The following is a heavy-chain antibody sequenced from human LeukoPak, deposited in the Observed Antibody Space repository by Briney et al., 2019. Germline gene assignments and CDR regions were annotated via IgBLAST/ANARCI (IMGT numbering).Heavy chain of an antibody. D-gene: IGHD3-22*01. V-gene: IGHV3-7*01. CDR3: ARVAGEASGYHPFDI. CDR1: GFIIFKSW. CDR2: IKQDASET. Sequence: GGSLSLSCAASGFIIFKSWMTWVRQAPGKGLEWVAIIKQDASETYYLDSVKGRFTISRDNAKKSIYMHMTRLRVEDTAVYYCARVAGEASGYHPFDIWGQGTMVTASS. J-gene: IGHJ3*02.